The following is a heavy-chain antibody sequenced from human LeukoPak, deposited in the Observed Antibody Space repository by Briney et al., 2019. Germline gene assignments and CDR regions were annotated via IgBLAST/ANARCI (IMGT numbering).Heavy chain of an antibody. CDR2: IYYSGST. Sequence: SETLSLTCTVSGGSIRSYYWSWIRQPPGKGLEWIAYIYYSGSTNYNPSPKSRVTISVDTSKNQVSLKMSSVTAADTAVYYCARVYYSNSYDYWYFDLWGRGTLVTVSS. CDR3: ARVYYSNSYDYWYFDL. D-gene: IGHD6-13*01. J-gene: IGHJ2*01. CDR1: GGSIRSYY. V-gene: IGHV4-59*01.